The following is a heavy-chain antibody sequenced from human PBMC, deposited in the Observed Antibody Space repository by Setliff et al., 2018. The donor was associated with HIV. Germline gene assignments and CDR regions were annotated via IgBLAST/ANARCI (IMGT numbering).Heavy chain of an antibody. Sequence: SETLSLTFAVYGGSFSGYYWSWIRQSPGKGLEWIGQINHGGSTNYSPSLKSRVTMSIDTSKNQFSLRLSSVTAADTAVYYCASDYSSRHDAFDIWGQGTVVTVSS. CDR2: INHGGST. CDR1: GGSFSGYY. D-gene: IGHD6-13*01. V-gene: IGHV4-34*01. J-gene: IGHJ3*02. CDR3: ASDYSSRHDAFDI.